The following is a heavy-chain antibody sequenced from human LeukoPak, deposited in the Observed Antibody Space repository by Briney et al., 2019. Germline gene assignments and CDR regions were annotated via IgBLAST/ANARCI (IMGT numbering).Heavy chain of an antibody. J-gene: IGHJ5*02. CDR1: GGSFSGYY. D-gene: IGHD6-25*01. CDR3: ARIAAPGLA. Sequence: KPSETLSLTCAVYGGSFSGYYWGWIRQPPGKGLEWIGSVYYSGSTYYNSALKSRVTISVDTSKNQFSLKLYSVTAADTSVYFCARIAAPGLAWGQGTLVTVSS. CDR2: VYYSGST. V-gene: IGHV4-39*01.